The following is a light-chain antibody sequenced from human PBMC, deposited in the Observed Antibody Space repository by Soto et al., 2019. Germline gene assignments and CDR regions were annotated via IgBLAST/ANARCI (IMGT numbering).Light chain of an antibody. Sequence: EIVLTQSPATLSLSPGERATLSCRASQSVSTYLAWYQQKPGQAPRLLIYDASNRAAGIPARFSGSGSGTDFTLTISSLEPEDFAVYYCQQRHDWPRALTFGGGTRVEIK. CDR3: QQRHDWPRALT. CDR1: QSVSTY. J-gene: IGKJ4*01. CDR2: DAS. V-gene: IGKV3-11*01.